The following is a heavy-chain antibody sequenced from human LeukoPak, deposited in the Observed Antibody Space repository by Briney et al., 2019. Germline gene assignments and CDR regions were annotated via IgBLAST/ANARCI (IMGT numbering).Heavy chain of an antibody. J-gene: IGHJ4*02. V-gene: IGHV3-23*01. D-gene: IGHD1-26*01. CDR1: GFTFSSYA. CDR2: TSGSGGST. CDR3: AKDLGLQVGASPFDY. Sequence: GGSLRLSCAASGFTFSSYAMSWVRQAPEKGLESVSGTSGSGGSTYHADSVKGRFTISRDNSKNTLYLQMNSLRSEDTAVYYCAKDLGLQVGASPFDYWGQGTLVTVS.